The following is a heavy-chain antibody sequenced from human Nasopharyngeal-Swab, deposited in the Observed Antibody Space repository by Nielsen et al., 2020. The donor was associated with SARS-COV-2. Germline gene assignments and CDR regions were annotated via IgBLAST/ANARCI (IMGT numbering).Heavy chain of an antibody. V-gene: IGHV4-61*09. CDR1: GGSITNGNYQ. CDR2: IYTSGDT. CDR3: ARDHWGMLPTH. D-gene: IGHD4/OR15-4a*01. J-gene: IGHJ4*02. Sequence: SETLSLTCTVSGGSITNGNYQWSWIRQPAGKGLEWLGHIYTSGDTKYNASLESRVTISVDTSKNQFSLKLTSVTAADTAVFYCARDHWGMLPTHWGQGILVTVSS.